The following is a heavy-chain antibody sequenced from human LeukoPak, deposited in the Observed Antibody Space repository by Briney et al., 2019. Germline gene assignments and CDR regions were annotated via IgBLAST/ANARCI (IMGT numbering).Heavy chain of an antibody. Sequence: GGSLRLSCAASGFTFISYSMNWVRQAPGKGRKGVSSISSSSRYIYYADSLKGRFTISRDNDKNSLYLQMNSLRAEDTAVYYCARTYAFDIWGQGTMVTVSS. CDR3: ARTYAFDI. CDR2: ISSSSRYI. V-gene: IGHV3-21*01. CDR1: GFTFISYS. J-gene: IGHJ3*02.